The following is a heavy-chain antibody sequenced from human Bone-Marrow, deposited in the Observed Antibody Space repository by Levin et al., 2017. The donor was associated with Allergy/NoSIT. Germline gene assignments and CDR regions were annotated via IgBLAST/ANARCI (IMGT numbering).Heavy chain of an antibody. CDR1: GFTFTTYA. D-gene: IGHD2-2*01. CDR2: VSGTGRHI. CDR3: AKDEGPFSSSFAFDC. V-gene: IGHV3-21*01. J-gene: IGHJ4*02. Sequence: LSLTCAASGFTFTTYAMTWVRRAPGMGLEWVSTVSGTGRHIYLADSLKGRFTISRDNAKNSLSLQMNNLRVEDTAVFYCAKDEGPFSSSFAFDCWGQGALVTVSS.